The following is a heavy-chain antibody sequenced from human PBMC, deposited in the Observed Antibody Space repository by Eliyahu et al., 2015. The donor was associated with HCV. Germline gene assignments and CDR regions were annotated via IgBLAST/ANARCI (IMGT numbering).Heavy chain of an antibody. J-gene: IGHJ4*02. CDR2: ISSNGGST. CDR1: GFPXXXYA. Sequence: EVQLVXSGGGLVQPGGSLXLSCSASGFPXXXYAMHWVRQXPGKGLEYVSAISSNGGSTYYADSVKGRFTISRDNSKNTLYLQMSSLRAEDTAVYYCVKDHGVPAAVGPFDYWGQGTLVTVSS. CDR3: VKDHGVPAAVGPFDY. D-gene: IGHD2-2*01. V-gene: IGHV3-64D*06.